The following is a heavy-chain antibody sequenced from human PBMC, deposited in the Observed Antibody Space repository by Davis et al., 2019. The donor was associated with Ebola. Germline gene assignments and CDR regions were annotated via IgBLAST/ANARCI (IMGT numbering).Heavy chain of an antibody. J-gene: IGHJ6*02. CDR3: ATAPGPDYDFWSGHYYYYGMDV. Sequence: ASVKVSCKTSGYSFTGYYMHWVRQAPGQGLEWMGWINPNSGGTKYAQKFQGRVTMTRDMSISTVYMELSRLGSNDTAVYYCATAPGPDYDFWSGHYYYYGMDVWGQGTTVTVSS. CDR1: GYSFTGYY. CDR2: INPNSGGT. V-gene: IGHV1-2*02. D-gene: IGHD3-3*01.